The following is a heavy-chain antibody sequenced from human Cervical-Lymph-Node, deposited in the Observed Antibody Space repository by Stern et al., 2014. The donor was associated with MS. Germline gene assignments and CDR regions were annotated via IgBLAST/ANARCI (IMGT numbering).Heavy chain of an antibody. J-gene: IGHJ5*02. CDR1: GGSISSGGYY. Sequence: QLQLQESGPGLVKPSQTLSLTCTVSGGSISSGGYYWSWIRQHPGKGLEXIGYIYYSGSTYYNPSLKSRVTISVDTSKNQFSLKLSSVTAADTAVYYCARALCSGGSCYWFAPWGQGTLVTVSS. CDR3: ARALCSGGSCYWFAP. CDR2: IYYSGST. D-gene: IGHD2-15*01. V-gene: IGHV4-31*03.